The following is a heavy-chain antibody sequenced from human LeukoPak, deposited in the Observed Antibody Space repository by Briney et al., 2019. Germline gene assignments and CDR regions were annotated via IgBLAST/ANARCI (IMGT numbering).Heavy chain of an antibody. Sequence: GGSLRLSCAASGFTFSSYWMSWVRQVPGKGLEWVANIKKDGSEKKYVDSVKGRFTISRDNAKNSLYLQMNSLRAEDTAVYYCARCGYSHGYGWGGGYYYYYMDVWGKGTTVTVSS. V-gene: IGHV3-7*01. CDR3: ARCGYSHGYGWGGGYYYYYMDV. J-gene: IGHJ6*03. CDR1: GFTFSSYW. D-gene: IGHD5-18*01. CDR2: IKKDGSEK.